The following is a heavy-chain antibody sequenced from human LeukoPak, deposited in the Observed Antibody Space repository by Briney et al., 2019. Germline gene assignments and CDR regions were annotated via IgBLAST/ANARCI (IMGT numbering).Heavy chain of an antibody. V-gene: IGHV4-39*02. CDR3: ARLSSGYSKRTFLFDP. CDR1: GGSISSSSYY. J-gene: IGHJ5*02. CDR2: IYYSGST. D-gene: IGHD4-23*01. Sequence: PETLSLTCTVSGGSISSSSYYWGWIRQPPGKGLEWIGSIYYSGSTYYNPSLKSRVTISVDTSKNHFSLKLISVTAADTAVYYCARLSSGYSKRTFLFDPWGQGTLVTVSS.